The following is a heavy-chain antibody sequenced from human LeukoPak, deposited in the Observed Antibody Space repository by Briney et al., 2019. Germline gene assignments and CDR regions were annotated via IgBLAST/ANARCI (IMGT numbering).Heavy chain of an antibody. CDR2: ISCDGIYK. V-gene: IGHV3-30*18. CDR3: AKDRSTGWYAGFDF. J-gene: IGHJ5*01. Sequence: GGSLRLSCAASGFTFSSYGMHWVRQAPGKGLEWVAYISCDGIYKNYTDSVKGRFTIARDNSKTTLYLQMISLRPEDSAVYFCAKDRSTGWYAGFDFWGQGTLVTVST. D-gene: IGHD6-19*01. CDR1: GFTFSSYG.